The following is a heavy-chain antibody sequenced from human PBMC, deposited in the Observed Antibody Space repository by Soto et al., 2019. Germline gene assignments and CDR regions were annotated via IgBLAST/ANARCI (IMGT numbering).Heavy chain of an antibody. D-gene: IGHD2-21*01. CDR1: GYTFTSYG. CDR3: ARVPGYSIGDL. V-gene: IGHV1-18*01. CDR2: ISAYNGNT. Sequence: GASVKVSCKASGYTFTSYGISWVRQAPGQGLEWMGWISAYNGNTNYAQKLQGRVTITRDTSASTAYMELSSLSFEDTAVYYCARVPGYSIGDLWGRGTLVTVSS. J-gene: IGHJ2*01.